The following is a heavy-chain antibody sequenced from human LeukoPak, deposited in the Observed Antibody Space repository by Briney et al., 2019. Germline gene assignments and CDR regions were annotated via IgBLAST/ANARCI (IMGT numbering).Heavy chain of an antibody. CDR2: ISSSSGTI. V-gene: IGHV3-48*01. D-gene: IGHD2-2*01. CDR3: AREEHCSTTSCALDAIEI. J-gene: IGHJ3*02. CDR1: GFTFSSYS. Sequence: PGGSLRLSCATSGFTFSSYSMNWVRQAPGKGLEWVSYISSSSGTINYADSVKGRFTISRDNAKNSLSLQMNSLRAEDTAVYYCAREEHCSTTSCALDAIEIWGQGTLVVVSS.